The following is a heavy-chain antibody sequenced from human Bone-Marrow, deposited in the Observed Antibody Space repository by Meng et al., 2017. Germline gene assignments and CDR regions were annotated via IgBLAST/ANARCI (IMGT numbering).Heavy chain of an antibody. V-gene: IGHV4-4*02. CDR3: ARLGPPIAAGDPFDY. CDR1: SVSISSTNW. Sequence: QVQLQESGPGLVKPSGTLSLTSAVASVSISSTNWWGWVRQPPGKGLEWIGEIHQDGYTNYSPSLKSRVTISVDKSRNQFSLKLNSVTAADTAVYYCARLGPPIAAGDPFDYWGQGTLVTVSS. CDR2: IHQDGYT. J-gene: IGHJ4*02. D-gene: IGHD6-13*01.